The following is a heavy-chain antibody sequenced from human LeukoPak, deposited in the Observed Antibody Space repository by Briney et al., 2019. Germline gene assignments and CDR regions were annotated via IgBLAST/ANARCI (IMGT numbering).Heavy chain of an antibody. D-gene: IGHD6-13*01. Sequence: GGSLRLSCAASGFTFSDYYMSWIRQAPGKGLEWVSYISSSGSTIYYADSVKGRFTISRDNAKNSLYLQMNSLRAEDTAVYYCARGAYSSSWTTFDPWGQGTLVTVSS. J-gene: IGHJ5*02. CDR3: ARGAYSSSWTTFDP. V-gene: IGHV3-11*01. CDR1: GFTFSDYY. CDR2: ISSSGSTI.